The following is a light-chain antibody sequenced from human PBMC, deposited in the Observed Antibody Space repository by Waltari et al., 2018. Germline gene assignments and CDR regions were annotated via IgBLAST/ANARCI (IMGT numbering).Light chain of an antibody. CDR2: AAS. J-gene: IGKJ1*01. Sequence: DIQMTQSPSSVSASVGDRVTITLRASQDISTLSAWYQQKPGKAPKLLIYAASSVQGGVPSRFSGSGSGTDFTLTISDLQPEDVATYYCQQANNFPRTFGQGTRVEIK. V-gene: IGKV1-12*01. CDR3: QQANNFPRT. CDR1: QDISTL.